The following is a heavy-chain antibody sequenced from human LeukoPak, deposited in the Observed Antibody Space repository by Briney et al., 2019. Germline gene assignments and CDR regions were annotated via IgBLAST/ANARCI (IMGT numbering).Heavy chain of an antibody. CDR2: INHSGST. CDR1: GGSFSGYY. CDR3: ARRGSGSYYKLFYYYYMDV. D-gene: IGHD3-10*01. V-gene: IGHV4-34*01. J-gene: IGHJ6*03. Sequence: SETLSPTCAVYGGSFSGYYWSWIRQPPGKGLEWIGEINHSGSTNYNPSLKSRVTISVDTSKNQFSLKLSSVTAADTAVYYCARRGSGSYYKLFYYYYMDVWGKGTTVTISS.